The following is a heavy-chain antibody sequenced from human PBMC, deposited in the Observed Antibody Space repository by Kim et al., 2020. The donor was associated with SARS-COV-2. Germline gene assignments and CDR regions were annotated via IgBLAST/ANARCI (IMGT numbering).Heavy chain of an antibody. CDR3: AREGGYNFDL. J-gene: IGHJ4*02. Sequence: STKQYHNSMKGRIANSRDNTQKSLYLQINSLRAEDTAVYCCAREGGYNFDLWGQGTPVTVSS. D-gene: IGHD5-12*01. CDR2: STK. V-gene: IGHV3-11*01.